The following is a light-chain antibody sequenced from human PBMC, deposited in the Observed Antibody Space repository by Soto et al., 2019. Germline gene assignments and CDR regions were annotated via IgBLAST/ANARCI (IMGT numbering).Light chain of an antibody. Sequence: DIQMTQSPSTLSASVGDRVTITCRASQSISGWLAWYQQEPGKAPELLIYAASNLQSAVPSRFSGSGSGTDFTLTISSLQPEDFATYYCQQTYRTPLTFGGGTKVDI. J-gene: IGKJ4*01. CDR2: AAS. CDR1: QSISGW. CDR3: QQTYRTPLT. V-gene: IGKV1-39*01.